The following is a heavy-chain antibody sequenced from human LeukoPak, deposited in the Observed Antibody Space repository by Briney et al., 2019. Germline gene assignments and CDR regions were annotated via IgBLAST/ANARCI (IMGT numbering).Heavy chain of an antibody. CDR2: INVYNGHT. CDR1: GYNFTNYG. CDR3: VRDSDHAPDY. J-gene: IGHJ4*02. V-gene: IGHV1-18*01. Sequence: ASVKVSCKTSGYNFTNYGVSWVRQAPGQGLEWTGWINVYNGHTIYAQEFQGRVTLTTDTSTSTAHMDLRSLRSDDTAVYYCVRDSDHAPDYWGQGTLVTVSS. D-gene: IGHD3-10*01.